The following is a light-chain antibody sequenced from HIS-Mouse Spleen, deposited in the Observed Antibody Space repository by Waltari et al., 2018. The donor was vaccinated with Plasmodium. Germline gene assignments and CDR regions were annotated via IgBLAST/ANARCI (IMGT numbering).Light chain of an antibody. J-gene: IGKJ3*01. CDR2: GAS. CDR1: QSVSSN. CDR3: QQYNNWSFT. Sequence: EIVMTQSPATLSVSPGERATHSCSASQSVSSNLAWYQQKPGQAPRLLIYGASTRATGIPARFSGSGSGTEFTLTLSSLQSEDFAVYYCQQYNNWSFTFGPGTTVDIK. V-gene: IGKV3-15*01.